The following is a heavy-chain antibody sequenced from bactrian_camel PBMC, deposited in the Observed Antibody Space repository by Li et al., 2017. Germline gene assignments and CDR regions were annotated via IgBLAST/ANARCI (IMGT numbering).Heavy chain of an antibody. Sequence: QVQLVESGGGSVQAGGSLRLSCTATGVKNRYNCMGWFRQAPGKEREGVAIIGSSGSTGYADSVKGRFTISKDSAKKTVYLHMNDLKPEDTAMYYCASSLPPCSKLVASGYKYWGQGTQVTVS. CDR1: GVKNRYNC. J-gene: IGHJ4*01. CDR3: ASSLPPCSKLVASGYKY. D-gene: IGHD7*01. CDR2: IGSSGST. V-gene: IGHV3S53*01.